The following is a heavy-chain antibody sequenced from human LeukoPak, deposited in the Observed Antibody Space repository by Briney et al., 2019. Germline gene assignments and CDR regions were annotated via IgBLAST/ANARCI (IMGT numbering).Heavy chain of an antibody. CDR2: INTNTGNP. V-gene: IGHV7-4-1*02. D-gene: IGHD3-10*01. J-gene: IGHJ3*02. Sequence: GASVKVSCKASGYTFTSYAMNWVRQAPGQGLEWMGWINTNTGNPTYAQGFTGRFVFSLDTSVSTAYLQISSLKAEDTAVYYCARKDIVVRGVIGAFDIWGQGTMVTVSS. CDR1: GYTFTSYA. CDR3: ARKDIVVRGVIGAFDI.